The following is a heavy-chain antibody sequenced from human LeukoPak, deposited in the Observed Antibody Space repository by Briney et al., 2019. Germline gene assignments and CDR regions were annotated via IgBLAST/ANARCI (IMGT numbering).Heavy chain of an antibody. J-gene: IGHJ5*02. Sequence: SETLSLTCTVSGVSIRNYYWDWIRQPPGKGLEWIGTIDYSGTTFYNPSLKSRVTTSVDTSKRQFSLKLTSVTAADTAVYYCARRRTSLDWIDPWGQGTLVTVSS. CDR2: IDYSGTT. CDR1: GVSIRNYY. V-gene: IGHV4-39*01. CDR3: ARRRTSLDWIDP.